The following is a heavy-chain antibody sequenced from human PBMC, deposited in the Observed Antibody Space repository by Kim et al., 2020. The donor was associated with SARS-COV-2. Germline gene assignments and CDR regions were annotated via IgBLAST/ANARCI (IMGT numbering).Heavy chain of an antibody. D-gene: IGHD6-13*01. V-gene: IGHV4-59*13. Sequence: SETLSLTCTVSGGSISSYYWSWIRQPPGKGLEWIGYIYYSGSTNYNPSLKSRVTISVDTSKNQFSLKLSSVTAADTAVYYCARDLSVGTGAAAGNDYYYYYGMDVWGQGTTVTVSS. CDR3: ARDLSVGTGAAAGNDYYYYYGMDV. CDR1: GGSISSYY. CDR2: IYYSGST. J-gene: IGHJ6*02.